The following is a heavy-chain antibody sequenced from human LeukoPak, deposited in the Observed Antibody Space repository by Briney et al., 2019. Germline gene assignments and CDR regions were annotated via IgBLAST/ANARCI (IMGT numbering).Heavy chain of an antibody. V-gene: IGHV1-18*01. CDR1: GYTFTSYG. CDR3: ASQAVATNDWFDP. Sequence: ASVKVSCKASGYTFTSYGISWVRQAPGQGLEWMGWISAYNGNTNYAQKLQGRVTMTTDTSTSIAYMELRSLRSDDTAVYYCASQAVATNDWFDPWGQGTLVTVSS. CDR2: ISAYNGNT. J-gene: IGHJ5*02. D-gene: IGHD6-19*01.